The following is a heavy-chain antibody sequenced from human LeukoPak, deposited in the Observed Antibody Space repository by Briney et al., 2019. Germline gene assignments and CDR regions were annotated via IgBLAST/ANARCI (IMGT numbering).Heavy chain of an antibody. D-gene: IGHD2-2*01. CDR3: ARVPFVVPAAIQALYFDY. J-gene: IGHJ4*02. Sequence: GGSLRLSCAASGFTFSSYAMHWVRQAPGKGLEWVAVISYDGSNKYYADSVKGRFTISRDNSKNTLYLQMNSLRAEDTAVYYCARVPFVVPAAIQALYFDYWGQGTLVTVSS. CDR2: ISYDGSNK. CDR1: GFTFSSYA. V-gene: IGHV3-30-3*01.